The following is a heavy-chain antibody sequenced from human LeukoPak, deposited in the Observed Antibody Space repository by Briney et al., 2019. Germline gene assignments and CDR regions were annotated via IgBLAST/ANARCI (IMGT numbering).Heavy chain of an antibody. D-gene: IGHD6-6*01. CDR1: GFTFSSYG. CDR3: ARGEGSSSDEQIDY. V-gene: IGHV3-33*01. Sequence: PGGSLRLSCAASGFTFSSYGMHWVRQAPGKGLEWVAIIWYDGSNKYYADSVKGRFTISRDNSKNTLYLQMNSLRAEDTAVYYCARGEGSSSDEQIDYWGQGTLVTVSS. J-gene: IGHJ4*02. CDR2: IWYDGSNK.